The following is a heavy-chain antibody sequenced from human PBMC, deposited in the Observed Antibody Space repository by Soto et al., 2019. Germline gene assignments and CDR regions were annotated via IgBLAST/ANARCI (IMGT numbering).Heavy chain of an antibody. V-gene: IGHV1-69*12. D-gene: IGHD5-18*01. Sequence: QVQLVQSGAEVKKPESSVKVSCKAPGGTFSTYAISWDRQAPGQGLEWMGGIIPMFGTANYAQRFQDRVTITAEESTNTVYMELSSLRSEDTAVYFCASGIQLWLRRINNGYSGWGQGTLVTVSS. CDR1: GGTFSTYA. J-gene: IGHJ4*02. CDR3: ASGIQLWLRRINNGYSG. CDR2: IIPMFGTA.